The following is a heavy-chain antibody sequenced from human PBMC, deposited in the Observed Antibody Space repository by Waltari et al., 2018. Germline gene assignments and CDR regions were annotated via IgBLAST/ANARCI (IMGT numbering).Heavy chain of an antibody. CDR1: GFTFSSYS. Sequence: EVQLVESGGGLVKPGGSLRLSCAASGFTFSSYSMTWVRQAPGKGLEWVSSISSSSSYIYYADSVKGRFTISRDNAKNSLYLQMNSLRAEDTAVYYCARDESSSSGHYFDYWGQGTLVTVSS. V-gene: IGHV3-21*01. CDR2: ISSSSSYI. CDR3: ARDESSSSGHYFDY. J-gene: IGHJ4*02. D-gene: IGHD6-6*01.